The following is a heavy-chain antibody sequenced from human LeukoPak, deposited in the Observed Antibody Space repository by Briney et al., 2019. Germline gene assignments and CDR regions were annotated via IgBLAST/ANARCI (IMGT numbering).Heavy chain of an antibody. CDR3: ARGGSYYKFDAFDI. V-gene: IGHV3-74*01. J-gene: IGHJ3*02. D-gene: IGHD3-10*01. Sequence: GGSLRLSCAASGFTFSSYWMHWVRQAPGKGLVWVSRINSDGSSTSYADSVKGRFTISRDNAKNTLYLQMNSLRAEDTAVYYCARGGSYYKFDAFDIWGQGTMVTVSS. CDR1: GFTFSSYW. CDR2: INSDGSST.